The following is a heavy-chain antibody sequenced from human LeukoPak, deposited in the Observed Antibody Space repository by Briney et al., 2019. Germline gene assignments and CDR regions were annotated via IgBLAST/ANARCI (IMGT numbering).Heavy chain of an antibody. Sequence: EASVNVSCKASGYTFTSYGISWVRQAPGQGLEWMGWISAYNGNTNYAQKLQGRVTMTTDTSTSTAYMELRSLRSDDTAVYYCAQAHLACSSCPTFDYWGQGTLVTVSS. CDR2: ISAYNGNT. V-gene: IGHV1-18*01. CDR1: GYTFTSYG. J-gene: IGHJ4*02. CDR3: AQAHLACSSCPTFDY. D-gene: IGHD2-2*01.